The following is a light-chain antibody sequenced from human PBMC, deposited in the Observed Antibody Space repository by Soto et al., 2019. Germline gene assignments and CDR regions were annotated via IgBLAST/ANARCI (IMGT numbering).Light chain of an antibody. CDR3: QRYDSAPLT. V-gene: IGKV1-27*01. Sequence: DIQMTQSPSSLSASVGDTVTITCQASQDITNQINWYQQKPGKVPKLLIYAASTLQSGVPSRFSGSGSGTDFTLTISSLQPVDVATYYCQRYDSAPLTFGGGTKVEIK. CDR2: AAS. CDR1: QDITNQ. J-gene: IGKJ4*01.